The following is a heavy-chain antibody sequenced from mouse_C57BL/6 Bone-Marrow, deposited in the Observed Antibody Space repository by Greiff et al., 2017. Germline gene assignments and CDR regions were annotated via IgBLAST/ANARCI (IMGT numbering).Heavy chain of an antibody. J-gene: IGHJ4*01. CDR2: IRCKSGNYAT. D-gene: IGHD2-2*01. Sequence: EVNVVESGGGLVQPKGSLKLSCAASGFTFNTYAMNWVRQAPGKGLEWVARIRCKSGNYATYYADSVKDRFTISRDDSQSMLYLQRNNLKTEDTARDYGVREDYGYDGNAMDYWGQGTSVTVSA. CDR1: GFTFNTYA. V-gene: IGHV10-3*01. CDR3: VREDYGYDGNAMDY.